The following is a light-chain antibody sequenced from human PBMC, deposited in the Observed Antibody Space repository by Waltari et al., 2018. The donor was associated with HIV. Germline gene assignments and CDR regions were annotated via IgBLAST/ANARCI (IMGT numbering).Light chain of an antibody. J-gene: IGKJ1*01. Sequence: IVLTQSPDFQSVTPKESVTITCRTSQSIGDNLHWSQQKPGQSAQLLIKYASQSFSGVPARVSGSGAGTVCTLNINGLEAEDAATYYCHQSKSLPGKFGQGTKVEIK. CDR1: QSIGDN. CDR2: YAS. V-gene: IGKV6-21*01. CDR3: HQSKSLPGK.